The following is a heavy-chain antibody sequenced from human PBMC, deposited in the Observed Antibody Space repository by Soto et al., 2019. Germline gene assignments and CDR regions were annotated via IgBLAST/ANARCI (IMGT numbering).Heavy chain of an antibody. CDR1: GFTFSDYY. CDR2: ISSSGSTI. D-gene: IGHD6-19*01. J-gene: IGHJ4*02. V-gene: IGHV3-11*01. Sequence: QVQLVESGGGLVKPGGSLRLSCATSGFTFSDYYMSWIRQAPGKGLEWVSYISSSGSTIYYAYSVKGRFTISRDNAKNSLYLQMNGLTAADTAVYYCASPGYSSGWYYYWGQRTLVTVSS. CDR3: ASPGYSSGWYYY.